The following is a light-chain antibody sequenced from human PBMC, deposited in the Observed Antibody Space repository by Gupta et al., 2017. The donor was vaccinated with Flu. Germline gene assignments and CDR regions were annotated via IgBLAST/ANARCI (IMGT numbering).Light chain of an antibody. Sequence: SSVLIQPPSVSVAPGQTARIPCEGNNIGSKSVHWYQQKPGQAPVLVVYDDSDRTSGIPERFSGSNSGNTATLTISRVEAGDEADYYCQVWYISSGNVLFGGGTKLTVL. V-gene: IGLV3-21*02. J-gene: IGLJ2*01. CDR1: NIGSKS. CDR2: DDS. CDR3: QVWYISSGNVL.